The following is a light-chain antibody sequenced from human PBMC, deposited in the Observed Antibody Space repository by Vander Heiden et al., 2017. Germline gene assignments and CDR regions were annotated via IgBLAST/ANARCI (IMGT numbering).Light chain of an antibody. CDR3: CSYGGSYPYV. CDR2: DVT. V-gene: IGLV2-11*01. Sequence: SALTQPPSVSGSPGQSVTTPCTGTSSDDGGYNYVSWYQQHPGRAPKLIIHDVTERPSGVPDRFSGSKSGNRASLTISGLQAEDEADYYCCSYGGSYPYVFGTGTKVTVL. CDR1: SSDDGGYNY. J-gene: IGLJ1*01.